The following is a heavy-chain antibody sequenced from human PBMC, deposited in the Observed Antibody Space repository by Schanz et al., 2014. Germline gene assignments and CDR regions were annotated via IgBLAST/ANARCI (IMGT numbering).Heavy chain of an antibody. CDR3: AFDRDDAYDI. V-gene: IGHV1-46*01. CDR2: INPSGGST. D-gene: IGHD3-9*01. CDR1: GYTFTRYY. J-gene: IGHJ3*02. Sequence: QVQLVQSGSELKKPGASVKVSCKASGYTFTRYYIHWVRQAPGQGLEWMGIINPSGGSTTYAQKFQGRVTVTRDTSTTTVYMDLSSLISEDTAVYYCAFDRDDAYDIWGQGTTVTVSS.